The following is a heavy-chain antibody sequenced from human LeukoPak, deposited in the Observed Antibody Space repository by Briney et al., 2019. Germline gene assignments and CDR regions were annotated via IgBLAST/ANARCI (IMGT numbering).Heavy chain of an antibody. D-gene: IGHD3-16*01. Sequence: GGSLRLSCVMSGFTFNSEPMNWVRQAPGKGLDWIAHIRSDSKTIVYADSVKGRFTISRDNAKNSLSLQMNSLRAEDTAVYFCARDYDWAFDYWGQGILVTVAS. CDR3: ARDYDWAFDY. V-gene: IGHV3-48*01. J-gene: IGHJ4*02. CDR2: IRSDSKTI. CDR1: GFTFNSEP.